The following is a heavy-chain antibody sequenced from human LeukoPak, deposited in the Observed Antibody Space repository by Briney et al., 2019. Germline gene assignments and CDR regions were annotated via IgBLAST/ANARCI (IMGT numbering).Heavy chain of an antibody. CDR2: ISYDGSNK. D-gene: IGHD5-12*01. V-gene: IGHV3-30*04. CDR3: ARGYSGYDGFDY. J-gene: IGHJ4*02. CDR1: GFTFSSYA. Sequence: GRSLRLSCAASGFTFSSYAMHWVRQAPGRGLEWVAVISYDGSNKYYADSVKGRFTISRDNSKNTLYLQMNSLRAEDTAVYYCARGYSGYDGFDYRGQGTLVTVSS.